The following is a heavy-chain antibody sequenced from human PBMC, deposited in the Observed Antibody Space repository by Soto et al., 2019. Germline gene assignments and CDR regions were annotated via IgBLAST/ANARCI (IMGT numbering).Heavy chain of an antibody. Sequence: EVQLVESGGGLVQPGGSLRLSCAASGFTFGSYSMNWVRQAPGKGLEWVSFIISSSGVIYYADSVKGRFTISRDNAKNSLYLQMNSLRAEDTAVYYCARDLRAPLVAPAMPYYMDDWGKGTTVTVSS. CDR1: GFTFGSYS. J-gene: IGHJ6*03. CDR3: ARDLRAPLVAPAMPYYMDD. CDR2: IISSSGVI. V-gene: IGHV3-48*01. D-gene: IGHD2-2*01.